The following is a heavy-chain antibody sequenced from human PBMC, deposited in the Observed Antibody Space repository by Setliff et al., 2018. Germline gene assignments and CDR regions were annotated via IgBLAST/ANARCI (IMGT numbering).Heavy chain of an antibody. CDR2: IYTSGST. Sequence: SQTLSLTCTVSGGSISSGSYYWSWIRQPAGKGLEWIGRIYTSGSTNYNPSLKSRVTISVDTSKNQFSLKLSSVTAADTAVYYCARGGYYYDSSGYYQASYYYYYGMDVWGQGTTVTVSS. V-gene: IGHV4-61*02. D-gene: IGHD3-22*01. CDR3: ARGGYYYDSSGYYQASYYYYYGMDV. J-gene: IGHJ6*02. CDR1: GGSISSGSYY.